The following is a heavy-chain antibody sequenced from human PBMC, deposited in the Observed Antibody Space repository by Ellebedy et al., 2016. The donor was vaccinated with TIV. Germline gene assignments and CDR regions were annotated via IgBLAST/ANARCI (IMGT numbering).Heavy chain of an antibody. V-gene: IGHV1-18*01. CDR1: GYTSITYG. Sequence: ALVKVSCKASGYTSITYGFSWMRQAPGQGLEWMGWISEYNGNTNYAQKVQGRVTMTTDTLSRTAYMELRSLRSDDTAVYYCATTWHGKSNDAFDMWGQGTMVTVSS. D-gene: IGHD4-23*01. CDR3: ATTWHGKSNDAFDM. CDR2: ISEYNGNT. J-gene: IGHJ3*02.